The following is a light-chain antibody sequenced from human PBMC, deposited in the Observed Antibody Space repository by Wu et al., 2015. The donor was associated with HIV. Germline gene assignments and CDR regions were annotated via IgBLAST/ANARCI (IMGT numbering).Light chain of an antibody. V-gene: IGKV3-15*01. Sequence: VLTQSPGTLSLSSGERATLSCRASQNITKYLAWYQQRLGQPPRLLIYGISTRATGVPARFSDSRSGTEFTLTISSIQSEDFAVYYCQQYNSWPLTFGGGTKVEIK. J-gene: IGKJ4*01. CDR3: QQYNSWPLT. CDR1: QNITKY. CDR2: GIS.